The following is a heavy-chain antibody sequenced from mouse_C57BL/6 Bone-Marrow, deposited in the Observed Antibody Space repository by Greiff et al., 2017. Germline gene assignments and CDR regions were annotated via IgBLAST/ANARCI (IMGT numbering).Heavy chain of an antibody. D-gene: IGHD1-1*01. J-gene: IGHJ1*03. CDR1: GFTFSDYG. CDR2: ISSGSSTI. Sequence: DVKLVESGGGLVKPGGSLKLSCAASGFTFSDYGMHWVRQAPEKGLEWVAYISSGSSTIYYADTVKGRFTISRDNATNTLFLQMTSLRSEDTAMYYCARDYYGSSYGYFDVWGTGTTVTVSS. CDR3: ARDYYGSSYGYFDV. V-gene: IGHV5-17*01.